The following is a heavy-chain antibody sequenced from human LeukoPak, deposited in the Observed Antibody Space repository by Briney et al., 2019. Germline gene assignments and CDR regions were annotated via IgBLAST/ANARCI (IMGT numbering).Heavy chain of an antibody. CDR1: GYTFTGYY. D-gene: IGHD3-22*01. J-gene: IGHJ4*02. Sequence: ASVKVSCKASGYTFTGYYMHWVRQAPGQGLEWMGWINPNSGGTNYAQKFQGRVTMTRDTSISTAYMELSRLRSDDTAVYYCARDQGDDSSGYYYVDWGQGTLVTVSS. CDR2: INPNSGGT. V-gene: IGHV1-2*02. CDR3: ARDQGDDSSGYYYVD.